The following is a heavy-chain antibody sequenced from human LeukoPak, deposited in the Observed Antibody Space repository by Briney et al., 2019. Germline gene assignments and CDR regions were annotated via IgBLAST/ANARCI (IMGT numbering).Heavy chain of an antibody. CDR1: GFTFSSYG. Sequence: QAGRSLRLSCAASGFTFSSYGMHWVRQAPGKGLEWVAVISYDGSNKYYADSVKGRFTISRDNSKNTLYLQMNSLRAEDTAVYYCAKAQSLRSVLRFLEWSSKYFDYWGQGTLVTVSS. CDR3: AKAQSLRSVLRFLEWSSKYFDY. J-gene: IGHJ4*02. D-gene: IGHD3-3*01. V-gene: IGHV3-30*18. CDR2: ISYDGSNK.